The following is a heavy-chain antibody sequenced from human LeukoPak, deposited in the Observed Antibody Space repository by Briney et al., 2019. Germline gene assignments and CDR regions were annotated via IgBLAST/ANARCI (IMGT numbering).Heavy chain of an antibody. CDR3: AREKNYYDSSGYYDWFDP. Sequence: GGSLRLSCAASGFTVSSNYMSWVRQAPGKGLEWVSVIYSGGSTYYADSVKGRFTISRDNSKNTLYLQMNSLRAEDTAVYYCAREKNYYDSSGYYDWFDPWGQGTLVTVSS. D-gene: IGHD3-22*01. CDR2: IYSGGST. CDR1: GFTVSSNY. J-gene: IGHJ5*02. V-gene: IGHV3-53*01.